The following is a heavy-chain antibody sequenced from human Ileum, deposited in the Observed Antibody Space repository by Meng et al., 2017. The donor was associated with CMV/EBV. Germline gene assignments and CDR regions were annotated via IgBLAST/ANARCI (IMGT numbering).Heavy chain of an antibody. CDR3: ARDGLILTTYYYDSSGYYLDY. D-gene: IGHD3-22*01. Sequence: DYGMSWVRQAPGKGLEWVAGINWNGGSTGYADSVKGRFTISRDNAKNSLYLQMNSLRAEDTALYYCARDGLILTTYYYDSSGYYLDYWGQGTLVTVSS. V-gene: IGHV3-20*03. J-gene: IGHJ4*02. CDR2: INWNGGST. CDR1: DYG.